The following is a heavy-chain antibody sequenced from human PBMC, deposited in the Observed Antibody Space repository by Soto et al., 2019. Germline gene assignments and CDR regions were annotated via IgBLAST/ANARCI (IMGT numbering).Heavy chain of an antibody. D-gene: IGHD3-3*01. Sequence: SETLSLTCTVSGGSLTKYYWSWIRQPAGKGLEWIGRVSTSGNVVSKASLRSRLTMSVDTSKNQFSLRLTSATAADTAVYYCARDNNDFWSLYPLAFDYWGQGALVTVSS. V-gene: IGHV4-4*07. CDR1: GGSLTKYY. J-gene: IGHJ4*02. CDR3: ARDNNDFWSLYPLAFDY. CDR2: VSTSGNV.